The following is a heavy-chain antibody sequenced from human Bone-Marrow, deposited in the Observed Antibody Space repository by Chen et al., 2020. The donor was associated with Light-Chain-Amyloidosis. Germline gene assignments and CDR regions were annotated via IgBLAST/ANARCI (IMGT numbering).Heavy chain of an antibody. CDR1: GYTFPNYW. CDR2: IYPDDSDA. V-gene: IGHV5-51*01. CDR3: ARRRDGYNFDY. J-gene: IGHJ4*02. Sequence: EVQLEQSGPEVKKPGEPLKISCKGSGYTFPNYWIGWVRQMPGKGLEWMGVIYPDDSDARYSPSFEGQVTISADKSITTAYLQWRSLKASDTAMYYFARRRDGYNFDYWGQGTLVTVSS. D-gene: IGHD5-12*01.